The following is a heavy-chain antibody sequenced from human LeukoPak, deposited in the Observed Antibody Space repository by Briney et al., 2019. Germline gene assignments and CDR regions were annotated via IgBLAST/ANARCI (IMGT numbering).Heavy chain of an antibody. V-gene: IGHV3-20*04. J-gene: IGHJ3*02. D-gene: IGHD3-22*01. Sequence: GGSLRLSCAASGFTFDDYGMSWVRQAPGKGLEWVSGINWNGGSTGYADSVKGRFTISRDNAKNSLYLQMNSLRAEDTALNYCARDGLYDSSGYYPMDAFDIWGQGTMVTVSS. CDR3: ARDGLYDSSGYYPMDAFDI. CDR1: GFTFDDYG. CDR2: INWNGGST.